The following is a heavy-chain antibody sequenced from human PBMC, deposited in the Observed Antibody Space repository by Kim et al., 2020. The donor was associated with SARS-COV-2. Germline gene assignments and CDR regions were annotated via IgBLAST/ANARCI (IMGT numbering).Heavy chain of an antibody. J-gene: IGHJ5*02. CDR1: GGSISISTYY. CDR2: IYYSGST. D-gene: IGHD6-13*01. V-gene: IGHV4-39*01. Sequence: SETLSLTCTVSGGSISISTYYWGWIRQSPGKGLEWIGSIYYSGSTYYNPSLKSRVTISVDTSKNQFSLKLRSATAADTAVYYCARHPLTISAAGTRNWLDPWGQGTLVTVSS. CDR3: ARHPLTISAAGTRNWLDP.